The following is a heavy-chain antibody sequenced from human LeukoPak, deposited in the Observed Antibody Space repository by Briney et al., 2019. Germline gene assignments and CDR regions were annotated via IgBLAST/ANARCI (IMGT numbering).Heavy chain of an antibody. Sequence: GGSLRLSCAASGFTVSRYAMNWVRQAPGKGLEWVSGISGSGVSTYYADSVKGRFTFSRDNSKNTLYLQMNSLRAEDTALYYCAKDRFYSGSPRAFDMWGRGTMVTVSS. CDR3: AKDRFYSGSPRAFDM. CDR1: GFTVSRYA. D-gene: IGHD1-26*01. J-gene: IGHJ3*02. CDR2: ISGSGVST. V-gene: IGHV3-23*01.